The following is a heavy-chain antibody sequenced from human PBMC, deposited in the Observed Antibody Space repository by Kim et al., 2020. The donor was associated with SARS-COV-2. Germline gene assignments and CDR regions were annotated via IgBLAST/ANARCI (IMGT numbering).Heavy chain of an antibody. V-gene: IGHV4-34*01. J-gene: IGHJ2*01. Sequence: SETLSLTCAVYGGSFSGYYWSWIRQPPGKGLEWIGEINHSGSTNYNPSLKSRVTISVDTSKNQFSLKLSSVTAADTAVYYCAREEVDIVATIIGAWYFDLWRRGTLVTVSS. CDR1: GGSFSGYY. CDR3: AREEVDIVATIIGAWYFDL. D-gene: IGHD5-12*01. CDR2: INHSGST.